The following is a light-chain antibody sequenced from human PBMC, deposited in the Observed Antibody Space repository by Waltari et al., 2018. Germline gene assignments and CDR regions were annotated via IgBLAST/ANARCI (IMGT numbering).Light chain of an antibody. CDR2: YDS. J-gene: IGLJ3*02. Sequence: SYVLTQPPSVSVAPGKTARLTCGGSNIESQPVHCSQQRPGQAPVLVIYYDSDRPSGIPERFSGSNSGNTATLTISRVEAGDEADYYCQVWDAFSDHRWVFGGGTKLTVL. CDR1: NIESQP. CDR3: QVWDAFSDHRWV. V-gene: IGLV3-21*04.